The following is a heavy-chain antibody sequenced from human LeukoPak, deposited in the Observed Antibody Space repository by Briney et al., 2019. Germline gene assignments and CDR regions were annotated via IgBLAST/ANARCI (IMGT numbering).Heavy chain of an antibody. J-gene: IGHJ5*02. V-gene: IGHV3-30*03. D-gene: IGHD3-10*01. CDR1: GFTFSSYG. Sequence: PGGSLRLSCAASGFTFSSYGMHWVRQAPGKGLEWVAVISYDGSNKYYADSVKGRFTISRDNSKNTLYLQMNSLRAEDTAVYYCVVWFGPFDPWGQGTLVTVSS. CDR2: ISYDGSNK. CDR3: VVWFGPFDP.